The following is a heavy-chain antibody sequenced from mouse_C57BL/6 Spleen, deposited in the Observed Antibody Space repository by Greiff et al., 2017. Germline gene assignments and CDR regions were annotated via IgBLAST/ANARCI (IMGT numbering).Heavy chain of an antibody. D-gene: IGHD2-12*01. Sequence: VQLQQSGPVLVKPGASVKMSCKASGYTFTDYYMNWVKQSHGKSLEWIGVINPYNGGTSYNQKFKGKATLTVDKSSSTAYMELNSLTSEDSAVYYCARGAVYDGYAMDYWGQGTSVTVSS. CDR1: GYTFTDYY. J-gene: IGHJ4*01. CDR2: INPYNGGT. CDR3: ARGAVYDGYAMDY. V-gene: IGHV1-19*01.